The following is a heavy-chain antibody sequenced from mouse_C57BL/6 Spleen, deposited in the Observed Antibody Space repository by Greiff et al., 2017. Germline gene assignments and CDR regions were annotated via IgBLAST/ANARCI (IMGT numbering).Heavy chain of an antibody. Sequence: QVQLKQSGPELVKPGASVKISCKASGYAFSSSWMNWVKQRPGKGLEWIGRIYPGDGDTNYNGKFKGKATLTADKSSSTAYMQLSSLTSEDSAVYFCSRLHYYGSSYRYFDVWGTGTTGTVSS. CDR3: SRLHYYGSSYRYFDV. J-gene: IGHJ1*03. D-gene: IGHD1-1*01. CDR2: IYPGDGDT. V-gene: IGHV1-82*01. CDR1: GYAFSSSW.